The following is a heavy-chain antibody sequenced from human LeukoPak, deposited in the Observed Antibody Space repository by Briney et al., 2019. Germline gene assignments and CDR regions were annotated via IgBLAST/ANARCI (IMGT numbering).Heavy chain of an antibody. CDR3: ARDSGGLETTVVTPSYYFDY. CDR1: GGSISSYY. V-gene: IGHV4-59*01. CDR2: IYYSGST. Sequence: SETLSLTCTVSGGSISSYYWSWIRQPPGKGLEWIGYIYYSGSTNYNPSLKSRVTISVDTSKNQFSLKLSSVTAADTAVYYCARDSGGLETTVVTPSYYFDYWGQGTLVTVSS. D-gene: IGHD4-23*01. J-gene: IGHJ4*02.